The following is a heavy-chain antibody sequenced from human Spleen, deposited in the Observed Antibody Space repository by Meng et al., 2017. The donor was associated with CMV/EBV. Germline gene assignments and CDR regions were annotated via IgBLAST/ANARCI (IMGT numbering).Heavy chain of an antibody. CDR3: ARDQRAYDILTGFHPDAFDI. CDR2: ISSSGSTI. CDR1: GFTSSDNY. V-gene: IGHV3-11*01. J-gene: IGHJ3*02. D-gene: IGHD3-9*01. Sequence: GGSLRLSCEASGFTSSDNYMSWIRQAPGKGLEWVSYISSSGSTIYYAASVEGRFTISRDNAKNSLYLQMNSRRAEDTAVYYWARDQRAYDILTGFHPDAFDIWSQGTMVTVSS.